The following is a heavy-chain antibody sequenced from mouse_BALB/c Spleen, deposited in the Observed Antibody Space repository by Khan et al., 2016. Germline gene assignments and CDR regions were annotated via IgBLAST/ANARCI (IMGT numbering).Heavy chain of an antibody. CDR3: AVTTVVADY. CDR2: ISYDGSN. V-gene: IGHV3-6*02. CDR1: GYSITSGYY. Sequence: EVQLQESGPGLVKPSQSLSLTCSVTGYSITSGYYWNWIRQFPGNKLEWMGYISYDGSNNYNPSLKNRISITSDTSKNQFFLKLNSVNTEDTATYYCAVTTVVADYWGQGTTLTVSS. J-gene: IGHJ2*01. D-gene: IGHD1-1*01.